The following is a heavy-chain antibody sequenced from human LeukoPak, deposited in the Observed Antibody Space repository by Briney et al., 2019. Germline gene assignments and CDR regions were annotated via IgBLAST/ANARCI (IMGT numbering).Heavy chain of an antibody. J-gene: IGHJ4*02. CDR3: ARGPKPLRYSDY. CDR1: GFPFSIYA. Sequence: GGSLRLSCAASGFPFSIYAMSWVRQAPGKGLEWVSAISGSGGSTYYADSVKGRFTISRDNAKNTLYLQMNSLRAEDTAVYYCARGPKPLRYSDYWGQGTLVTVSS. D-gene: IGHD3-9*01. V-gene: IGHV3-23*01. CDR2: ISGSGGST.